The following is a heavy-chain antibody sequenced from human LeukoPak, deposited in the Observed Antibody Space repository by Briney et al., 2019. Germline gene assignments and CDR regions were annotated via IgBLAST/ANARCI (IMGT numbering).Heavy chain of an antibody. V-gene: IGHV4-39*01. CDR2: IYYSGST. D-gene: IGHD3-16*01. CDR1: GGSISSSSYY. Sequence: NASETLSLTCTVSGGSISSSSYYWGWIRQPPGKGLEWIGSIYYSGSTYYNPSLKSRVTISVDTSKNQFSLKLSSVTAADTAVYYCARQRLGGAFDIWGQGTMVTVSS. J-gene: IGHJ3*02. CDR3: ARQRLGGAFDI.